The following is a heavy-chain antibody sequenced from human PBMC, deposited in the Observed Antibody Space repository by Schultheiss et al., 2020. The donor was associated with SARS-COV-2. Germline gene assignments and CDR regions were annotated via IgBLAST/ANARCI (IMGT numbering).Heavy chain of an antibody. CDR1: GYSISSGYY. Sequence: SETLSLTCTVSGYSISSGYYWGWIRQPPGKGLEWIGRIYTSGSTNYNPSLKSRVTISVDTSKNQFSLKLSSVTAADTAVYYCARDIVVPAAGYGMDVWGQGTTVTVSS. CDR2: IYTSGST. J-gene: IGHJ6*02. D-gene: IGHD2-2*01. CDR3: ARDIVVPAAGYGMDV. V-gene: IGHV4-38-2*02.